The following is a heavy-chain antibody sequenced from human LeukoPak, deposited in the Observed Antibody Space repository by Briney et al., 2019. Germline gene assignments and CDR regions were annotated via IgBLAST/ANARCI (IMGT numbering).Heavy chain of an antibody. D-gene: IGHD3-10*02. CDR2: ISGSGGST. V-gene: IGHV3-23*01. CDR3: AKDPPPSYYDVDHDAFDI. CDR1: GFTFSSYA. Sequence: GGSLRLFCAASGFTFSSYAMSWVRQAPGKGLEWVSAISGSGGSTYYADSVKGRFTISGDNSKNTLYLQMNSLRAEDTAVYYCAKDPPPSYYDVDHDAFDIWGQGTMVTVSS. J-gene: IGHJ3*02.